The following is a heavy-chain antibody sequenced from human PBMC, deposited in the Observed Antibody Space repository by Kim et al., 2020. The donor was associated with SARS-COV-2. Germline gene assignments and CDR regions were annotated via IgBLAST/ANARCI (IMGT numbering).Heavy chain of an antibody. Sequence: ASVKVSCKVSGYTLTELSMHWVRQAPGKGLEWMGGFDPVDGETIYAQKFQGRVTMTEDTSTDTAYMELSSLRSEDTAVYYCATGVGMGVPSWFDPWGQGTLVTVSS. CDR2: FDPVDGET. J-gene: IGHJ5*02. V-gene: IGHV1-24*01. D-gene: IGHD1-26*01. CDR3: ATGVGMGVPSWFDP. CDR1: GYTLTELS.